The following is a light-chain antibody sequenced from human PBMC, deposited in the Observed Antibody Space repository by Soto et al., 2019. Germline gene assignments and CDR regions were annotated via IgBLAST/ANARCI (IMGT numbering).Light chain of an antibody. CDR3: SSYAGGRRV. CDR2: EVF. Sequence: QSALTQPPSASGSPGQSVTISCTGTRIDVGHYHYVSWYQLHPGKAPKLMIYEVFKRPSGVPDRFSGSQSGNTASLTVSGLQAEDEADYYCSSYAGGRRVFGTGTKVTVL. J-gene: IGLJ1*01. V-gene: IGLV2-8*01. CDR1: RIDVGHYHY.